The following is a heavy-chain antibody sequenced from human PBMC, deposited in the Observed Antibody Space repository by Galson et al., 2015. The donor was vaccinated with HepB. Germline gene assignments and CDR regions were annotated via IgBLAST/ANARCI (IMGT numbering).Heavy chain of an antibody. J-gene: IGHJ2*01. V-gene: IGHV3-66*01. Sequence: SLRLSCAASGFTVSSNYMSWVRQAPGKGLEWVSVIYSGGSTYYADSVKGRFTISRDNSKNTLYLQMNSLRAEDTAVYYCARDYSSSWYGGYWYFDLWGRGTLVTVSS. CDR1: GFTVSSNY. D-gene: IGHD6-13*01. CDR2: IYSGGST. CDR3: ARDYSSSWYGGYWYFDL.